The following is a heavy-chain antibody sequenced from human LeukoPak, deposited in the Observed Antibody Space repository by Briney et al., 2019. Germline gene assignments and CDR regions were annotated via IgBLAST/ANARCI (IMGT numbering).Heavy chain of an antibody. Sequence: GSLRLSCEASGFTFNNYAIHWVRQAPGEGLEWVAVISRDGTLQYYADSVKGRLTISRDNSQSTLYLHMNSLSTEDTALYYCARAVPAPGTPENAFDIWGQGTMVTVSS. CDR3: ARAVPAPGTPENAFDI. J-gene: IGHJ3*02. CDR1: GFTFNNYA. CDR2: ISRDGTLQ. D-gene: IGHD6-13*01. V-gene: IGHV3-30*04.